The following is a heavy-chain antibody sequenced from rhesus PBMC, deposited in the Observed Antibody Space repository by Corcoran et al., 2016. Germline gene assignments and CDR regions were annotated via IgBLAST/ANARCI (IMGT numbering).Heavy chain of an antibody. CDR1: GDTFTDHY. Sequence: EVQLVQSGAEVKKPGASVKISGNASGDTFTDHYLNWVRQAPGKGMGWMGRVDPDDGEADDAQKFQDRVTITADMSTDTAYMELSSLRSEDTAVYYCARGPSDYWGQGVLVTVSS. J-gene: IGHJ4*01. CDR3: ARGPSDY. CDR2: VDPDDGEA. V-gene: IGHV1-111*02.